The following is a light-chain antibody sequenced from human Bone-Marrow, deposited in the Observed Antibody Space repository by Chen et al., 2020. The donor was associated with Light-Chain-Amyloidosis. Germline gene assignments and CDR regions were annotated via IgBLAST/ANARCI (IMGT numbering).Light chain of an antibody. Sequence: SYELTQPPSVSVSPGQTARITCPGDDLPKKYAYVYQQKPGQAPVLGIHRDTERPSGISERFAGSSSGTTATLTISGVQAEDEADYHCQSADSSGTYEVIFGGGTKLTVL. V-gene: IGLV3-25*03. J-gene: IGLJ2*01. CDR2: RDT. CDR3: QSADSSGTYEVI. CDR1: DLPKKY.